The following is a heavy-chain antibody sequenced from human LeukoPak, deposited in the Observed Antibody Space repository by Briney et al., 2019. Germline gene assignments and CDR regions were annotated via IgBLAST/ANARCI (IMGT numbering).Heavy chain of an antibody. V-gene: IGHV3-23*01. CDR3: AKSQGPPKGGTDC. J-gene: IGHJ4*02. D-gene: IGHD3-16*01. CDR2: ISGSGAST. Sequence: GGSLRLSCAASGFAFSSYAMSWVRQAPGKGLEWVSAISGSGASTYYADSVKGRFTISRDSSKNTLYLQMNSLRAEDTAVHYCAKSQGPPKGGTDCWGQGTLVTVSS. CDR1: GFAFSSYA.